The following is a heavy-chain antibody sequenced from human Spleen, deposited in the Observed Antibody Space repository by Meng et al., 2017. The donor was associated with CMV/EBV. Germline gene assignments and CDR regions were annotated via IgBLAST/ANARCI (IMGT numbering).Heavy chain of an antibody. CDR2: IYYSGST. V-gene: IGHV4-30-4*08. Sequence: LRLSCTVSGGSISSGDYYWSWIRQPPGKGLEWIGYIYYSGSTYYNPSLKSRVTISVDTSKNQFSLKLSSVTAADTAVYYCARDKVDSSSWYYYYYGMDVWGQGTTVTVSS. J-gene: IGHJ6*02. CDR3: ARDKVDSSSWYYYYYGMDV. D-gene: IGHD6-13*01. CDR1: GGSISSGDYY.